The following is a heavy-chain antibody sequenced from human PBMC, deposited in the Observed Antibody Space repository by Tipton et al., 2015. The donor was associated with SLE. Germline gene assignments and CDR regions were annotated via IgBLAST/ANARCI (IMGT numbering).Heavy chain of an antibody. D-gene: IGHD3-10*01. CDR1: GYSFTSHG. J-gene: IGHJ3*01. CDR2: ISVDNGNT. CDR3: TRDGEKDGDEGFDV. Sequence: QVQLVQSGAEVKKPGASVKVSCKASGYSFTSHGYGISWVRQAPGQGLEWMGWISVDNGNTDYAVNLQDRVTMTIDTSTSTAYLELRSLRSDDTAKYYCTRDGEKDGDEGFDVWGQGTMVTVSS. V-gene: IGHV1-18*01.